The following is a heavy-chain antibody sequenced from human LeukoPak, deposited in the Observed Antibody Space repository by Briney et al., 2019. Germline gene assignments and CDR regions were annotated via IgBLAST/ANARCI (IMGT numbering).Heavy chain of an antibody. CDR2: ISPTGSTT. Sequence: GGSLRLSCAASGFSFSGHWMHWARQLPGKGLVWVSRISPTGSTTSYADSVRGRFTVSRDNAKNALYLQVNNLRAEDTAVYYCARGPSSNWSGLDFWGQGTLLTVSS. J-gene: IGHJ4*02. CDR3: ARGPSSNWSGLDF. CDR1: GFSFSGHW. D-gene: IGHD6-13*01. V-gene: IGHV3-74*01.